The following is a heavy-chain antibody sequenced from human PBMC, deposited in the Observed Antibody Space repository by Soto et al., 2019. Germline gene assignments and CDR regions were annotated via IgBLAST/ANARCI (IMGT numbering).Heavy chain of an antibody. V-gene: IGHV1-8*01. CDR2: INPDSGNT. CDR1: GYTFTSYD. Sequence: QVQLVQSGAEVKNPGASVKVSCRASGYTFTSYDINWLRQASGQGLEWMGWINPDSGNTGYSQKFQGTLTMTRDTPISTAEMEWTSLRSEETAGYYRARGGKTMRGVHRLDPWGRETQVTVS. J-gene: IGHJ5*02. CDR3: ARGGKTMRGVHRLDP. D-gene: IGHD3-10*01.